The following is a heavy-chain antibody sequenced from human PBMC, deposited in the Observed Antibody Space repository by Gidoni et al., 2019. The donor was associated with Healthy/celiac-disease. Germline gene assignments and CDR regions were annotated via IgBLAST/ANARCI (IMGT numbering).Heavy chain of an antibody. CDR3: ERGRYLEWLLYEPYFDY. CDR2: IYYSGST. CDR1: GGSISSYY. D-gene: IGHD3-3*01. J-gene: IGHJ4*02. Sequence: QVQLQESGPGLVTPSETLSLTCTVSGGSISSYYWSWIRPPPWKGLEWIEYIYYSGSTNYNPSLKSRVTIAVDTSKNQVSLKLSSGTAADTAVYYCERGRYLEWLLYEPYFDYWGQGTLVTVSS. V-gene: IGHV4-59*01.